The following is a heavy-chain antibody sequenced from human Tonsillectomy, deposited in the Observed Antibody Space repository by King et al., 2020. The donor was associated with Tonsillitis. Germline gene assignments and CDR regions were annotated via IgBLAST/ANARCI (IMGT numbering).Heavy chain of an antibody. D-gene: IGHD3-3*01. J-gene: IGHJ4*02. CDR1: GGSFSGYY. V-gene: IGHV4-34*01. Sequence: VQLQQWGAGLLKPSETLSLTCAVYGGSFSGYYWSWIRQPPGKGLEWIGEINHSGSTNYNPSLKSRVTISVDTSKNQVSLKLSSVTAADTAVYYCARGPQLRFLEWLFSFDYWGQGTLVTVSS. CDR3: ARGPQLRFLEWLFSFDY. CDR2: INHSGST.